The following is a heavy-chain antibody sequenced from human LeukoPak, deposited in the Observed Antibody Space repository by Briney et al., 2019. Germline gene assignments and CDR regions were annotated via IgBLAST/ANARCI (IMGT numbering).Heavy chain of an antibody. Sequence: GGSLRLSCAASGSTVSSNYMSWVRQAPGKGLEWVSVIYSGGSTYYADSVKGRFTISRDNSKNTLYLQMNSLRAEDTAVYYCARDFGADYYGSGRDGLDYYYYGMDVWGQGTTVTVSS. CDR3: ARDFGADYYGSGRDGLDYYYYGMDV. CDR1: GSTVSSNY. D-gene: IGHD3-10*01. CDR2: IYSGGST. J-gene: IGHJ6*02. V-gene: IGHV3-53*01.